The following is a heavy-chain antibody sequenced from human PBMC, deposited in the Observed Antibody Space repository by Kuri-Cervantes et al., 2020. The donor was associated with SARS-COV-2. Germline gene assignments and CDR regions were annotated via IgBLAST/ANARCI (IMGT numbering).Heavy chain of an antibody. CDR2: ISGSGETI. J-gene: IGHJ6*02. V-gene: IGHV3-23*01. D-gene: IGHD2-8*01. Sequence: GESLKISCAASGFTFSNAWMSWVRQAPGKGLEWVSVISGSGETIHYADSVQGRFTISRDNSKKMLYLQMKSLRAEDTATYYCALEIMSFFGMDVWGQETTVTVSS. CDR3: ALEIMSFFGMDV. CDR1: GFTFSNAW.